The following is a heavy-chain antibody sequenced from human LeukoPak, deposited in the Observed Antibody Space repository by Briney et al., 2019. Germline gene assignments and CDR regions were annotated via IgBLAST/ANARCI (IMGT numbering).Heavy chain of an antibody. CDR2: IIPIFGTA. V-gene: IGHV1-69*13. CDR3: ARDGKTIFGVVTPYNWFDP. CDR1: GGTFSSYA. J-gene: IGHJ5*02. Sequence: ASVKVSCKASGGTFSSYAISRVRQAPGQGLEWMGGIIPIFGTANYAQKFQGRVTITADESTSTAYMELSSLRSEDTAVYYCARDGKTIFGVVTPYNWFDPWGQGTLVTVSS. D-gene: IGHD3-3*01.